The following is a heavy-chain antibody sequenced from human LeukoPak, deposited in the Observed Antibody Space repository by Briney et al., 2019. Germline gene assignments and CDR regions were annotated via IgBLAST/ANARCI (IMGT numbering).Heavy chain of an antibody. Sequence: SETLSLTCTVSGGSISAYYWSWIRQPPGKGLECIGYIHYSGSTNYNTSLKSRVSMSVDTSKSQFSLKLNSVTAADTAMYYCARGNANYDSSGAFDYCGQGSLVTASS. V-gene: IGHV4-59*01. CDR2: IHYSGST. D-gene: IGHD3-22*01. CDR1: GGSISAYY. J-gene: IGHJ4*02. CDR3: ARGNANYDSSGAFDY.